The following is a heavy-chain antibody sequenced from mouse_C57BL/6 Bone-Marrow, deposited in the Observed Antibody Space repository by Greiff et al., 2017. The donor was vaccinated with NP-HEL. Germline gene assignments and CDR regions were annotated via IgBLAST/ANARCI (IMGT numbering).Heavy chain of an antibody. V-gene: IGHV1-26*01. D-gene: IGHD1-1*01. CDR3: ARSDYGSPGFAY. CDR2: INPNNGGT. CDR1: GYTFTDYY. J-gene: IGHJ3*01. Sequence: EVQLQQSGPELVKPGASVKISCKASGYTFTDYYMNWVKQSHGKSLEWIGDINPNNGGTSYNQKFKGKATLTVDKSSSTAYMELRSLTSEDSAVYDSARSDYGSPGFAYWGQGTLVTVSA.